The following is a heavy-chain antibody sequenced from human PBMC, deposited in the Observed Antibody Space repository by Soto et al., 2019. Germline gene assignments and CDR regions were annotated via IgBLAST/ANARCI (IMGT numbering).Heavy chain of an antibody. J-gene: IGHJ4*02. D-gene: IGHD5-18*01. Sequence: QAHLVESGGGVVQPGRSLRLSCAASGFTFTSYGMHWVRQAPGTRLEWVAVISYDGGLQHYADSVKGRFTISRDNSKNQVLLQMNSLRAEDTAVYYCVSDRGYGHASVPYSWGQGTLVSVSS. V-gene: IGHV3-30*03. CDR1: GFTFTSYG. CDR2: ISYDGGLQ. CDR3: VSDRGYGHASVPYS.